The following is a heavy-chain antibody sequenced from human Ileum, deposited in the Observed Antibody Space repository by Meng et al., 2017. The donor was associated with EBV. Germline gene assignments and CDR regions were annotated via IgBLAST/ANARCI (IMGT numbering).Heavy chain of an antibody. D-gene: IGHD1-26*01. CDR2: INPGSGNT. J-gene: IGHJ4*02. V-gene: IGHV1-3*01. CDR1: GYTFTGYA. Sequence: GQSGAGVKIPGASKKLSCKASGYTFTGYAIHWVRQAPGQRLEWMGWINPGSGNTKYSQKFQGRVTITRDTSATTVYMDLSSLRSEDTAVFYCARDGGFSVGATKYDYWGQGALVTVSS. CDR3: ARDGGFSVGATKYDY.